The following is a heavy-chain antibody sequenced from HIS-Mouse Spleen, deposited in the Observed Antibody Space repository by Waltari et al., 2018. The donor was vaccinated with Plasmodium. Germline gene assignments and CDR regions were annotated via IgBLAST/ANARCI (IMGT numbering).Heavy chain of an antibody. CDR2: INPNSGGT. D-gene: IGHD7-27*01. Sequence: QVQLVRCGAEVKNPWPSVKASCTASGPPLPGYFMPWWRQAPGQGLEGMGWINPNSGGTNYAQRFQGRVTMTRDTSISTAYMELSRLRSDDTAVYYCARDPKQLGSAFDIWGQGTMVTVSS. CDR3: ARDPKQLGSAFDI. J-gene: IGHJ3*02. CDR1: GPPLPGYF. V-gene: IGHV1-2*02.